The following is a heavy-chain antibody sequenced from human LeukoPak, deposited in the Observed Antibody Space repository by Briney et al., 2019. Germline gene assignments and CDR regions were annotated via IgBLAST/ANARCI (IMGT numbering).Heavy chain of an antibody. Sequence: GGSLRLSCAASGFTFSSSWMSWVRQAPGRGLEWVGRIKSNPDGGATVYSAPVKGRFTISRDDSKNTLYLQLDSLKAEDTAVYYCATAAFLLFGEFAHWGQGTLVTVSS. J-gene: IGHJ4*02. D-gene: IGHD3-10*01. V-gene: IGHV3-15*01. CDR1: GFTFSSSW. CDR3: ATAAFLLFGEFAH. CDR2: IKSNPDGGAT.